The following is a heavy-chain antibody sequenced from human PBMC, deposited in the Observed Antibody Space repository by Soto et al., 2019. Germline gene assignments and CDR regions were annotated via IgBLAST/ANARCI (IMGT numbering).Heavy chain of an antibody. CDR1: GFTFSTYA. J-gene: IGHJ2*01. CDR2: VSSEGGTQ. D-gene: IGHD3-22*01. Sequence: QVQLVESGGGVVQPGRSLRLSCTASGFTFSTYAMQWVRQAPGKGLEWVAVVSSEGGTQFYADSVKGRFTISRDNSKNSLYLQMSSLTTEDAAIYYCAMENYYGGHVIGSLDLWGRGTLVSVSS. CDR3: AMENYYGGHVIGSLDL. V-gene: IGHV3-30-3*01.